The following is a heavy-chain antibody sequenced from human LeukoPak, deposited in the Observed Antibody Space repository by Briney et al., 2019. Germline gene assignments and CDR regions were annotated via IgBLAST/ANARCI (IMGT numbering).Heavy chain of an antibody. CDR2: IKQDGSEK. D-gene: IGHD6-6*01. J-gene: IGHJ6*03. V-gene: IGHV3-7*01. CDR3: ARADSSIAARLSRSSIFNYYYYYMDV. Sequence: GGSLRLSCAASGFTFISYWMSWVRQAPGKGLEWVANIKQDGSEKYYVDSVKGRFTISRDNAKNSLYLQMNSLRAEDTAVYYCARADSSIAARLSRSSIFNYYYYYMDVWGKGTTITVSS. CDR1: GFTFISYW.